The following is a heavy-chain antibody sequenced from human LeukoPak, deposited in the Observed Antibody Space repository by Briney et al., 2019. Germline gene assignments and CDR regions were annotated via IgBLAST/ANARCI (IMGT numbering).Heavy chain of an antibody. CDR2: ISSSSSPT. CDR1: GFTFSTYA. CDR3: ARDDGGY. Sequence: SGGSLRLSCAASGFTFSTYAMNWVRQAPGKGLEWVSYISSSSSPTYYADSVQGRFTISRDNAKNSLYLQMNSLRGEDTAVYYCARDDGGYWGQGTLSPSPQ. J-gene: IGHJ4*02. D-gene: IGHD3-16*01. V-gene: IGHV3-48*01.